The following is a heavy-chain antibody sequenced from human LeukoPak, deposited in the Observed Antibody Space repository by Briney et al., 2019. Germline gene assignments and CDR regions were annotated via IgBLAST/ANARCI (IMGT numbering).Heavy chain of an antibody. D-gene: IGHD1-7*01. V-gene: IGHV3-33*01. CDR1: GFTFSSFG. CDR3: VRGVGVSRFNYLDP. J-gene: IGHJ5*02. CDR2: IWYDASNK. Sequence: QPGRSLTLSCAASGFTFSSFGMHWVRQAPGKRLEWVAVIWYDASNKYYVDSVKGRFTISRDNSKNTLYLQMNSLRDDDTAVYYCVRGVGVSRFNYLDPWGQGTLVIVSS.